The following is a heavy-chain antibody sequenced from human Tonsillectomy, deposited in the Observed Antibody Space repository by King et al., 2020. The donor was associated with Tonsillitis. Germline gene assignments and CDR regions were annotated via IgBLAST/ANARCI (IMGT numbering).Heavy chain of an antibody. CDR1: GDSISSFY. J-gene: IGHJ4*02. D-gene: IGHD6-19*01. CDR2: IYYSGPT. V-gene: IGHV4-59*01. Sequence: QLQESGPGLVKPSETLSLTCSVSGDSISSFYWSWIRQPPGKGLEWIGYIYYSGPTNYIPSLQSRVTISVDTSKNQLSLKLTSVTAADTAVYYCARDLAVSGSGWYGDWGQGTLVTVSS. CDR3: ARDLAVSGSGWYGD.